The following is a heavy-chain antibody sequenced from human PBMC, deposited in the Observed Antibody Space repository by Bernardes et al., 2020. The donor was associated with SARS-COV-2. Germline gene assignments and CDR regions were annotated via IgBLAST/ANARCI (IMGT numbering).Heavy chain of an antibody. CDR3: AGVTLSSGSDFDD. V-gene: IGHV1-2*02. D-gene: IGHD6-19*01. CDR1: GYTFTVHY. J-gene: IGHJ4*02. Sequence: ASVKVSCKASGYTFTVHYIHWVRQAPGQGLEWMGWVYPPTGGTEYAKNFQGRVTMTRDTSLNTAYMELSSLRFDDTAIYYCAGVTLSSGSDFDDCGQGTLSTLSS. CDR2: VYPPTGGT.